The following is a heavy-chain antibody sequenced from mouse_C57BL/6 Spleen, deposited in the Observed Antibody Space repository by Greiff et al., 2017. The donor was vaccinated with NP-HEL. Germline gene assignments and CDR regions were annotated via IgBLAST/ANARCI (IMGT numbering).Heavy chain of an antibody. CDR1: GYTFTSYW. Sequence: VQLQQPGAELVKPGASVKLSCKASGYTFTSYWMHWVKQRPGQGLEWIGMIHPNSGSTNYNEKFKSKATLTVDKSSSTAYMQLSSLTSEDSAVYYYSRFLDYYGCSPCWYFDCWGTGTTVTVSS. CDR2: IHPNSGST. D-gene: IGHD1-1*01. CDR3: SRFLDYYGCSPCWYFDC. V-gene: IGHV1-64*01. J-gene: IGHJ1*03.